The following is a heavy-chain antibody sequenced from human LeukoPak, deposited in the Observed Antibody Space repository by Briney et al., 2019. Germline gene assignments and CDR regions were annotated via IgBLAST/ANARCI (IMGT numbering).Heavy chain of an antibody. V-gene: IGHV4-39*01. J-gene: IGHJ5*02. D-gene: IGHD3-10*01. CDR3: ARPSRITMVRGVIGWFDP. CDR1: GGSISSSSYY. Sequence: SETLSLTCTVSGGSISSSSYYWGWIRQPPGKGLEWIGSIYYSGSTYYNPSLKSRVTISVDTSKNQFSLKLSSVTAADTAVYYCARPSRITMVRGVIGWFDPWGQGTLVTVSS. CDR2: IYYSGST.